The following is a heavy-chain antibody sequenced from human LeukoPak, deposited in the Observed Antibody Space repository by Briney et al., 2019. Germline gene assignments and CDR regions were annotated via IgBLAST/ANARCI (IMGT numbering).Heavy chain of an antibody. Sequence: GGSLRLSCAASGFPFTNYAMHWVRQAPGKGLEWVAVISNDGSSKYHADSVKGRFTISRDDSKKTVYLQMNSLRGEDSAVYFCARENSYGAPLDYWGQGSLVTVSS. J-gene: IGHJ4*02. CDR2: ISNDGSSK. D-gene: IGHD5-18*01. CDR3: ARENSYGAPLDY. CDR1: GFPFTNYA. V-gene: IGHV3-30*03.